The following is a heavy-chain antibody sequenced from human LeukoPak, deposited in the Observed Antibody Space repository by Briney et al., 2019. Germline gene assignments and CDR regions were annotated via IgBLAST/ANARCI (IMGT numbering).Heavy chain of an antibody. CDR2: IYYSGST. CDR1: GGSISSSTYY. V-gene: IGHV4-39*01. Sequence: PSEILSLTCTVSGGSISSSTYYWGWLRRPPGKGLEWIGSIYYSGSTYYNPSLKSRVTVSVDTSKNQFSLKLSSVTAADTAVYYCVRGSTLRHYQYWGQGTLVTVSS. D-gene: IGHD3-16*01. J-gene: IGHJ4*02. CDR3: VRGSTLRHYQY.